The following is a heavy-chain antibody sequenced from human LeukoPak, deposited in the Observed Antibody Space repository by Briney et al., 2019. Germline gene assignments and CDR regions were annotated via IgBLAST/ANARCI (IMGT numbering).Heavy chain of an antibody. V-gene: IGHV1-18*01. D-gene: IGHD3-9*01. CDR2: ISTYNGNT. Sequence: ASVKVSCKTSGYTFTSDDISWVRQAPGQGLEWMGWISTYNGNTNYAQKFQGRVTLTTDTSTTTAYMELRSLRSDDTAVYYCARHAWDNLLTGGGYYFDYWGQGTLVTVSS. CDR1: GYTFTSDD. J-gene: IGHJ4*02. CDR3: ARHAWDNLLTGGGYYFDY.